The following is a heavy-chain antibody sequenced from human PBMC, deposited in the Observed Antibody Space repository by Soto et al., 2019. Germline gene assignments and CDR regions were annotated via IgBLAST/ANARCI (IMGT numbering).Heavy chain of an antibody. J-gene: IGHJ6*02. D-gene: IGHD3-22*01. CDR3: ARGRAYFDRSGYYSYYHGMDV. V-gene: IGHV4-34*02. CDR1: GGSFAGYY. CDR2: INHSGST. Sequence: QVQLQQWGAGLLKPSETLSLTCAVSGGSFAGYYWSWVRQPPGKGLEWIGEINHSGSTNSNPSLKSRLTIPADTSKNQFSLNLDSVTAADTALYYCARGRAYFDRSGYYSYYHGMDVWGQGTMVTVSS.